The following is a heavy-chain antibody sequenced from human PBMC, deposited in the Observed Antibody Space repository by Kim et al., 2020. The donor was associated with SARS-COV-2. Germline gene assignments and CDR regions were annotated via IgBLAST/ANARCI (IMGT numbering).Heavy chain of an antibody. Sequence: DYADSVKGRFTTAIDKAKNSLYLQMNSLRPEGTALYYCIKDVVAGGADVWGQGTAVIVSS. CDR3: IKDVVAGGADV. V-gene: IGHV3-9*01. D-gene: IGHD2-2*01. J-gene: IGHJ6*02.